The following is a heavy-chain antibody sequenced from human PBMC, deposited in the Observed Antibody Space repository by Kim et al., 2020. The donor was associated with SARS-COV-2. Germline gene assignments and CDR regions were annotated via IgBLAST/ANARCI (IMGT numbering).Heavy chain of an antibody. CDR2: ISAIGGST. J-gene: IGHJ4*02. CDR3: AKASHYYDSGGYSDHFDY. Sequence: GGSLRLSCAASGFIFNNYAMSWVRQAPGKGLEWVSSISAIGGSTDYADSVKGRLTISRDNAKNTLYLQMNSLRAEDTAVYYCAKASHYYDSGGYSDHFDYWGQGTLVTVSS. CDR1: GFIFNNYA. D-gene: IGHD3-22*01. V-gene: IGHV3-23*01.